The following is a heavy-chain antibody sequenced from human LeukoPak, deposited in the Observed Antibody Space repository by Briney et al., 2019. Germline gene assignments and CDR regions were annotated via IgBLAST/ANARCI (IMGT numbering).Heavy chain of an antibody. V-gene: IGHV4-34*01. J-gene: IGHJ6*02. CDR2: IYHSGFT. CDR3: ARPGQMGSLYYGMDV. D-gene: IGHD2-15*01. CDR1: GGSFSGYQ. Sequence: SETLSLTCAVYGGSFSGYQWTWIRQPPGEGLEWIGEIYHSGFTNYNPSLKSRVTMSVDTSRNQFSLNLSSVTAADTAVYYCARPGQMGSLYYGMDVWGQGTTVIVS.